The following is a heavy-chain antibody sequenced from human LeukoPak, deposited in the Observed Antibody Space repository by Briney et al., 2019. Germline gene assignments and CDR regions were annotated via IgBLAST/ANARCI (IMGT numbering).Heavy chain of an antibody. CDR2: IYYSGST. V-gene: IGHV4-59*01. D-gene: IGHD2-15*01. J-gene: IGHJ6*03. CDR3: ARGIVVSLGYYYYMDV. CDR1: GGSISSYY. Sequence: SETLSLTCTVSGGSISSYYWSWIRQPPGKGLEWIGYIYYSGSTNYNPSLKSRVTISVDTSKNQFSLKLSSVTAADTAVYYCARGIVVSLGYYYYMDVWGKGTTVTISS.